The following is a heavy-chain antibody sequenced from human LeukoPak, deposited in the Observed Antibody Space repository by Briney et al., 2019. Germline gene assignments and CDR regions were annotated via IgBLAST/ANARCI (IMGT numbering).Heavy chain of an antibody. Sequence: GGSLRLSCAASGLTFSSYGMHWVRQAPGKGLEWVSAISGSGGSTYYADSVKGRFTISRDNSKNTLYLQMNSLRAEDTAVYYCAKEGRYYDSSGYYYERKAVFDYWGQGTLVTVS. J-gene: IGHJ4*02. CDR3: AKEGRYYDSSGYYYERKAVFDY. D-gene: IGHD3-22*01. CDR1: GLTFSSYG. CDR2: ISGSGGST. V-gene: IGHV3-23*01.